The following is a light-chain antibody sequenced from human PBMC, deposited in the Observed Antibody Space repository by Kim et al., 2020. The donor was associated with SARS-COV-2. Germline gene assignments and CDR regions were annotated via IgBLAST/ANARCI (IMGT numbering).Light chain of an antibody. Sequence: QSALTQPPSASGSPGQSVTISCSGTSSDFGGFNYVSWYQQHPGKAPKLIIYEVIKRPSGVPDRFSGSRSGNTASLTISGLQAEDEADFYCATHGGLNYVFGTGTRVTVL. V-gene: IGLV2-8*01. CDR1: SSDFGGFNY. CDR3: ATHGGLNYV. CDR2: EVI. J-gene: IGLJ1*01.